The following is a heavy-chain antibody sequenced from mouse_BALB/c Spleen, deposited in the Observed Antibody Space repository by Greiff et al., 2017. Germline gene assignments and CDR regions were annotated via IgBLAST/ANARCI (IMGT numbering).Heavy chain of an antibody. J-gene: IGHJ4*01. V-gene: IGHV2-6-2*01. CDR2: IWSDGST. D-gene: IGHD1-1*01. Sequence: QVQLKESGPDLVAPSQSLSITCTVSGFSLTSYGVHWVRQPPGKGLEWLVVIWSDGSTTYNSALKSRLSISKDNSKSQVFLKMNSLQTDDTAMYYCARHYYGRDAMDYWGQGTSVTVSS. CDR1: GFSLTSYG. CDR3: ARHYYGRDAMDY.